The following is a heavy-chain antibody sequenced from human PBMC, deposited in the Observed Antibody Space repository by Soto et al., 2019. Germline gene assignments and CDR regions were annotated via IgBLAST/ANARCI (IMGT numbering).Heavy chain of an antibody. D-gene: IGHD3-9*01. CDR3: ARDQYYDILTGYYVYWYFDL. CDR2: IIPIFGTA. CDR1: GGTFSSYA. V-gene: IGHV1-69*13. Sequence: GASVKVSCKASGGTFSSYAISWVRQAPRQGLEWMGGIIPIFGTANYAQKFQGRVTITADESTSTAYMELSSLRSEDTAVYYCARDQYYDILTGYYVYWYFDLWGRGTLVTVS. J-gene: IGHJ2*01.